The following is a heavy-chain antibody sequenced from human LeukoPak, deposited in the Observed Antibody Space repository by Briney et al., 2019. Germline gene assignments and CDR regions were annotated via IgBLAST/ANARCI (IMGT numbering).Heavy chain of an antibody. D-gene: IGHD2-21*01. CDR2: ISSSSSYI. CDR1: GFTFSSYW. CDR3: ARDIQVDFDY. Sequence: GGSLRLSCAASGFTFSSYWMSWVRQAPGKGLEWVSSISSSSSYIYYADSVKGRFTISRDNAKNSLYLQMNSLRAEDTAVYYCARDIQVDFDYWGQGTLVTVSS. J-gene: IGHJ4*02. V-gene: IGHV3-21*01.